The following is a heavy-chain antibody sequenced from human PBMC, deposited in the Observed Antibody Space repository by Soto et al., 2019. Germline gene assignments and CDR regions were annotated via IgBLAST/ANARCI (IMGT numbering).Heavy chain of an antibody. CDR1: GGTFSSYA. D-gene: IGHD2-15*01. J-gene: IGHJ6*02. Sequence: SVKVACKASGGTFSSYAISWVRQAPGQGLEWMGGIIPIFGTANYAQKFQGRVTITADESTSTAYMELSSLRSEDTAVYYCAREWYEDYYGMDVWGQGTTVTVSS. V-gene: IGHV1-69*13. CDR2: IIPIFGTA. CDR3: AREWYEDYYGMDV.